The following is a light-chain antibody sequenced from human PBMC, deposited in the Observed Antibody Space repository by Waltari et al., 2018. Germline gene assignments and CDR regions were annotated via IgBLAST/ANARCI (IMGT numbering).Light chain of an antibody. CDR3: QQLKSYPIT. J-gene: IGKJ4*01. CDR2: DAS. V-gene: IGKV1-12*01. Sequence: DIQMTQSPSSVSASVGDRVTITCRASRDISRWLAWYQQKPGKAPKFLIYDASTLQSGVPSRFSGSGSGMDFNITISSLQPEDFATYYCQQLKSYPITFGGGTKVEIK. CDR1: RDISRW.